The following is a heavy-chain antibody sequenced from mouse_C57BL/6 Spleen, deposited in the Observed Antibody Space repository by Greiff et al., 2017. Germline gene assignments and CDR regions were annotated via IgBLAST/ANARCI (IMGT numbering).Heavy chain of an antibody. J-gene: IGHJ3*01. CDR1: GYTFTDYN. CDR3: ARDYYGSSLAFAY. Sequence: EVQLQQSGPELVKPGASVKMSCKASGYTFTDYNMHWVKQSHGKSLEWIGYINPNNGGTSYNQKFKSKATLTVDKPSSTAYMQLSSLTSEDSAVYYCARDYYGSSLAFAYWGQGTLVTVSA. V-gene: IGHV1-22*01. D-gene: IGHD1-1*01. CDR2: INPNNGGT.